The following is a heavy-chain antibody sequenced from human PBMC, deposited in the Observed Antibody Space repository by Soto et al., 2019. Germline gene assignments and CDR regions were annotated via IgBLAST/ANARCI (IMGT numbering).Heavy chain of an antibody. CDR3: ARRERYYGSPGWFDP. J-gene: IGHJ5*02. CDR1: GGSINDFAYY. D-gene: IGHD3-16*01. V-gene: IGHV4-39*01. CDR2: VYHNENT. Sequence: SETLSLTCTVSGGSINDFAYYWGWIRQAPGKGLEWIGTVYHNENTYYNPSLKSRITISADTAKNQFSLNLRSVTAADTAIYFCARRERYYGSPGWFDPWGQGTLVNVSS.